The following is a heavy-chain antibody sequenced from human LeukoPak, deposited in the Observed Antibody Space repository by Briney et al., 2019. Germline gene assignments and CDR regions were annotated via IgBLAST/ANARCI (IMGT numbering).Heavy chain of an antibody. J-gene: IGHJ6*02. CDR3: ARTSPPIGGMDV. Sequence: GASVKVSCKASGYTFTSYYMHWVRQAPGQGLEWMGIINPSGGSTSYPQKFQGRVTMTRDTSTSTVYMELSSLRSEDTAVYYCARTSPPIGGMDVWGQGTTVTVSS. CDR1: GYTFTSYY. V-gene: IGHV1-46*01. CDR2: INPSGGST.